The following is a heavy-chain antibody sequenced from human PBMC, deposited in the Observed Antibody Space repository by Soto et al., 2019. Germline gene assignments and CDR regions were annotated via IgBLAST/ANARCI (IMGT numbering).Heavy chain of an antibody. CDR1: GYTFTSYY. CDR3: ARGTTVTTPSEYYFDY. Sequence: ASVKVSCKASGYTFTSYYMHWVRQAPGQGLEWMGIINPSGGSTSYAQKFQGWVTMTRDTSISTAYMELSRLRSDDTAVYYCARGTTVTTPSEYYFDYWGQGTLVTVSS. V-gene: IGHV1-46*01. CDR2: INPSGGST. J-gene: IGHJ4*02. D-gene: IGHD4-17*01.